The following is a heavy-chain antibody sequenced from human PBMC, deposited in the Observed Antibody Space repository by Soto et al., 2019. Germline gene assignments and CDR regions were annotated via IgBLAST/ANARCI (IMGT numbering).Heavy chain of an antibody. CDR2: IKGDGSGI. V-gene: IGHV3-74*01. D-gene: IGHD2-15*01. Sequence: EVQLLESGGGLVPPGGSLRLSCAASGFICSGYWMHWVRQAPGKGLVWVSRIKGDGSGISYADSVKGRFNISRDNVKKTLYLQMKSLRAEDTAVYYCARAICSGGRCFLLDLWGQGTLVTVSS. CDR1: GFICSGYW. J-gene: IGHJ5*02. CDR3: ARAICSGGRCFLLDL.